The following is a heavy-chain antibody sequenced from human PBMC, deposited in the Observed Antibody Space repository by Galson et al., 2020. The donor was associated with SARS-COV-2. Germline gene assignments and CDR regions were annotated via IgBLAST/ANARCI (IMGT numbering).Heavy chain of an antibody. CDR3: ARAGGGSYFDAFDS. V-gene: IGHV3-30*04. Sequence: QLGESLKISCAASGFTFSSYAMHWVRQAPGKGLEWVAVISYDGSNKYYADSVKGRFTISRDNSKNTLYLQMNSLRAEDTAVYYCARAGGGSYFDAFDSWGQGTMVTVSS. J-gene: IGHJ3*02. CDR2: ISYDGSNK. D-gene: IGHD1-26*01. CDR1: GFTFSSYA.